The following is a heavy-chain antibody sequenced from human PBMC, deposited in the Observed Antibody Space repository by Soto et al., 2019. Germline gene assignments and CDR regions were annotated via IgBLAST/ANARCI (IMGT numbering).Heavy chain of an antibody. CDR2: IYYTGST. Sequence: QVQLQESGPGLVKPSQTLSLTCTVSGGSISSGGYYWSWIRQHPGKGLEWIGYIYYTGSTYYNPSLQSRVTIAVDKSKNPFSLQLSSVTAADSAVYYCARESRDFYYYYLDVWGKGTTVTVSS. CDR3: ARESRDFYYYYLDV. CDR1: GGSISSGGYY. V-gene: IGHV4-31*03. J-gene: IGHJ6*03.